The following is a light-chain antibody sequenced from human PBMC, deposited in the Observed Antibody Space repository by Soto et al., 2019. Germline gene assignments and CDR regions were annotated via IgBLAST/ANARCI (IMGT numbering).Light chain of an antibody. Sequence: QSVLTQPPSASGTPGQRVTISCSGSSSNIGSNSVNWYHHLPGTAPKLHIYSNDQRPSGVPDRFSGSKSGTSVSLAISGLQSEDEADYYCAAWDDSLNGLVFGGGTKLTVL. CDR2: SND. V-gene: IGLV1-44*01. CDR1: SSNIGSNS. J-gene: IGLJ2*01. CDR3: AAWDDSLNGLV.